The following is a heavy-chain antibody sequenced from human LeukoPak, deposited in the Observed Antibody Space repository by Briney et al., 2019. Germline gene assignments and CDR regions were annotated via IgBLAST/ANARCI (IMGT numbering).Heavy chain of an antibody. J-gene: IGHJ4*02. CDR3: AKGHWASYYSLFDF. CDR1: GITFSGFA. Sequence: GGSLRLSCAVSGITFSGFAMSWVRQAPGKGLEWVSAISGSGGDTYYADSVKGRFTISRDNSKNTLFLQMNSLRVEDTAVYYCAKGHWASYYSLFDFWGQGTLVNVSS. V-gene: IGHV3-23*01. D-gene: IGHD1-26*01. CDR2: ISGSGGDT.